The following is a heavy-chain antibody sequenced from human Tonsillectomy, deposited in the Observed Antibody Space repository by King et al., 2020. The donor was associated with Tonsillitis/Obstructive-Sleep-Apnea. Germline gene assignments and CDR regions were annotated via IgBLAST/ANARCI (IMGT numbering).Heavy chain of an antibody. CDR3: ARNPKTSGDYGGNSPTAFDI. J-gene: IGHJ3*02. D-gene: IGHD4-23*01. CDR2: INPSGGST. Sequence: QLVQSGAEVKKPGASVKVSCKASGYTFTSYYMHWVRQAPGQGLDWMGIINPSGGSTSYAQKFQGRVTLTRDTSRSTVYMELSSLRSEDTAGYFCARNPKTSGDYGGNSPTAFDIWGQGTLVTVSS. CDR1: GYTFTSYY. V-gene: IGHV1-46*01.